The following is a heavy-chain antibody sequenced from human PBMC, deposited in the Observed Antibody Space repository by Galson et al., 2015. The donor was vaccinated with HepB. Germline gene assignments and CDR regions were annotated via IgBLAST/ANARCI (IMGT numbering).Heavy chain of an antibody. CDR1: GFTVSGNY. CDR3: ARHFHDSWYGDGFDY. D-gene: IGHD6-13*01. Sequence: SLRLSCAASGFTVSGNYMSWVRQAPGEGLEWVSVIYSSGSTYYAGSVKGRFTISRDNSKNTLYLQMNSLRAEDTAPYYCARHFHDSWYGDGFDYWGLGTLVTVSS. J-gene: IGHJ4*02. V-gene: IGHV3-66*04. CDR2: IYSSGST.